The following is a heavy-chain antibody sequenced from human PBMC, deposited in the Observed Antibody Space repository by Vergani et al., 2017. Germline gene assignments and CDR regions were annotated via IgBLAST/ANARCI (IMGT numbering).Heavy chain of an antibody. J-gene: IGHJ6*02. CDR2: IYPGDSDT. V-gene: IGHV5-51*01. D-gene: IGHD2-2*01. CDR3: ARLPSEGRSTSCEGHDDDGRDV. CDR1: GYSFTSYW. Sequence: EVQLVQSGAEVKKPGESLKISCKGSGYSFTSYWIGWVRQMPGKGLEWMGIIYPGDSDTRYSPSFQGQVTISADKSISTAYLQWSSLKASDTAMYYCARLPSEGRSTSCEGHDDDGRDVGGQGTTVTVSS.